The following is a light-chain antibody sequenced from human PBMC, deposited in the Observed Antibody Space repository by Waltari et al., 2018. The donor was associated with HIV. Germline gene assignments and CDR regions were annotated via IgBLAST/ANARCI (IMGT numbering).Light chain of an antibody. Sequence: QSALTQPASVSGSPGQSITMSCTGTSSDVGSYNLVSWYQHHPGKAPKLIIYDVNKRPPGIANRFSGFKSGNTASLTITGLQAEDEADYHCCSYAIGGTFVFGGGTKVTVL. CDR2: DVN. CDR3: CSYAIGGTFV. CDR1: SSDVGSYNL. V-gene: IGLV2-23*02. J-gene: IGLJ2*01.